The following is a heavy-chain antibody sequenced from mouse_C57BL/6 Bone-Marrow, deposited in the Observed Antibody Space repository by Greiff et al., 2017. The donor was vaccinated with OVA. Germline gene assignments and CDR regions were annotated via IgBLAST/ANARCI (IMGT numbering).Heavy chain of an antibody. D-gene: IGHD1-1*01. Sequence: EVKLMESGAGLVKPGGSLKLSCAASGFTFSSYAMSWVRQTPEKRLEWVAYISSGGDYIYYADTVKGRFTISRDNARNTLYLQMSSLKSEDTAMYYCTRDRITTVVATEYFDVWGTGTTVTVSS. J-gene: IGHJ1*03. V-gene: IGHV5-9-1*02. CDR2: ISSGGDYI. CDR3: TRDRITTVVATEYFDV. CDR1: GFTFSSYA.